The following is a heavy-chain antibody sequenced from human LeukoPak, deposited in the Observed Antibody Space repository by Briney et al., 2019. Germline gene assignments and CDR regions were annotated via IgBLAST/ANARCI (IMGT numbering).Heavy chain of an antibody. V-gene: IGHV3-30-3*02. Sequence: PGRSLRLSCAASGFTFSSYAMHWVRQAPGKGLEWVAVISYDGSNKYYADSVKGRFTISRDNSKNTLYLQMNSLRAEDTAVYYCAKLGGHSSNDYWGQGTLVTVSS. J-gene: IGHJ4*02. CDR3: AKLGGHSSNDY. CDR2: ISYDGSNK. D-gene: IGHD2-2*01. CDR1: GFTFSSYA.